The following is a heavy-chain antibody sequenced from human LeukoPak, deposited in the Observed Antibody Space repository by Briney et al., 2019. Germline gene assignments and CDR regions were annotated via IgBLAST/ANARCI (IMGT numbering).Heavy chain of an antibody. V-gene: IGHV3-23*01. D-gene: IGHD2-2*02. CDR2: ISGSGGST. J-gene: IGHJ4*02. CDR3: AKRAVLVPAAILDYFDY. Sequence: GGSLRLSCAASGFTFSSYAMSWVRQAPGKGLEWVSAISGSGGSTYYADSVKGRFTISRDNSKNTLYLQMNSLRAEDTAVYFRAKRAVLVPAAILDYFDYWGQETLVTLSS. CDR1: GFTFSSYA.